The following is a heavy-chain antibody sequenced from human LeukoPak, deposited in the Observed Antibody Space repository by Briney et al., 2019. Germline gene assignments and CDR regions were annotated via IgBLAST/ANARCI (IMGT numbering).Heavy chain of an antibody. Sequence: SETLSLTCAVYGGSFSGYYWSWIRQPPGKGLEWIGEINHSGSTNHNPSLKSRVTISVDTSKNQFSLKLSSVTAADTAVYYCARGRGVTTGFDYWGQGTLVTVSS. D-gene: IGHD4-17*01. CDR3: ARGRGVTTGFDY. V-gene: IGHV4-34*01. CDR2: INHSGST. J-gene: IGHJ4*02. CDR1: GGSFSGYY.